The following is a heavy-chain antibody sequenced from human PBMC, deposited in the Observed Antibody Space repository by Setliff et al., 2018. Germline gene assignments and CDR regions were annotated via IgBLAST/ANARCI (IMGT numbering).Heavy chain of an antibody. CDR3: ARRGERFFNWLDP. D-gene: IGHD2-21*01. Sequence: GESLKISCKGSGYSFTDYWIAWVRQTPGKGLEWMGTIYPGNADTRYSPSFQGQVTISTDTSINTAFLQWNNLKASDTAVYYSARRGERFFNWLDPWGQGTLVTVSS. J-gene: IGHJ5*02. V-gene: IGHV5-51*01. CDR1: GYSFTDYW. CDR2: IYPGNADT.